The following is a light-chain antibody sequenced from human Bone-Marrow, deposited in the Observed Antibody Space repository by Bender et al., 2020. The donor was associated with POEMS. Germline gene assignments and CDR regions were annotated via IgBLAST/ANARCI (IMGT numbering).Light chain of an antibody. Sequence: QSALTQPASVSGSPGQSVTISCTGTSSDVGGYHHVSWYQQHPGKAPRLIICDVSQRPSGVPDRFSGSKSGNTASLTISGLQAEDEADYYCCSYAGTSTPVVFGGGTKLTVL. CDR1: SSDVGGYHH. CDR2: DVS. J-gene: IGLJ2*01. V-gene: IGLV2-23*02. CDR3: CSYAGTSTPVV.